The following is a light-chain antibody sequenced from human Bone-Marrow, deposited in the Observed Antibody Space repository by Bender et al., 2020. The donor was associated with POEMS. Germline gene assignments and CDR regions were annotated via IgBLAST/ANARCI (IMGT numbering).Light chain of an antibody. CDR2: DVS. V-gene: IGLV2-14*01. J-gene: IGLJ2*01. CDR3: SAYVASTTPVV. CDR1: NNDIGGNNY. Sequence: QSALTQPASVSGSPGQSITIFCTGTNNDIGGNNYVSWYQQHPGKAPKVMIYDVSNRPSGVSNRFSGSKSGNTASLTISGLQAEDEADYVCSAYVASTTPVVFGGGTRLTVL.